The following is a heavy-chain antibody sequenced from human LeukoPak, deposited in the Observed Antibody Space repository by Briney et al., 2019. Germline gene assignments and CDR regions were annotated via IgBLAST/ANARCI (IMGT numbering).Heavy chain of an antibody. J-gene: IGHJ4*02. V-gene: IGHV3-66*01. D-gene: IGHD6-6*01. CDR2: IYSGDNT. CDR3: ARGKGSSSPYYFDY. CDR1: GFTVSSNY. Sequence: PGGSLRLSCAASGFTVSSNYMSWVRQAPGKGLEWVSIIYSGDNTYYADSVKGRFNISRDNSKNTLYLQMNSLRAEDTAVYYCARGKGSSSPYYFDYWGQGTLVTVSS.